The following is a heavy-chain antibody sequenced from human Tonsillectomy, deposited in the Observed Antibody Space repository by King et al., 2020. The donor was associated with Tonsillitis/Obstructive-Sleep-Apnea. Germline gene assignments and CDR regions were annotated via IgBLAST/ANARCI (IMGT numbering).Heavy chain of an antibody. Sequence: VQLVESGAEVKKPGSSVKVSCKASGGTFSSYAISWVRQAPGQGLEWMGGIIPIFGTANYAQKFQGRVTITADESTSTAYMELRSLRSDDTAVYYCARVGDCSGGSCYSSQYYYYMDVWGKGTTVTVSS. CDR1: GGTFSSYA. V-gene: IGHV1-69*01. CDR3: ARVGDCSGGSCYSSQYYYYMDV. J-gene: IGHJ6*03. D-gene: IGHD2-15*01. CDR2: IIPIFGTA.